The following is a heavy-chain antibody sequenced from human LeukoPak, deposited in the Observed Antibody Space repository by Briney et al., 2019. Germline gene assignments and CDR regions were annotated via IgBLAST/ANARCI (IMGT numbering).Heavy chain of an antibody. J-gene: IGHJ4*02. CDR1: GGTFSSYA. D-gene: IGHD5-24*01. CDR3: ARGGGYNHFDY. V-gene: IGHV1-69*01. Sequence: SVKVSCKASGGTFSSYAISWVRQAPGQGLEWMGGIIPIFGTANYAQKFQCRVTITADESTSTAYMALSSLRSEDTAVYYCARGGGYNHFDYWGQGTLVTVSS. CDR2: IIPIFGTA.